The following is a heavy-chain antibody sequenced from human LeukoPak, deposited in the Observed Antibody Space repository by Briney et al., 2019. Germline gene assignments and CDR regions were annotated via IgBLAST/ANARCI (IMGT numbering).Heavy chain of an antibody. CDR1: GFTFSSYA. J-gene: IGHJ4*02. CDR2: ISGSGGST. CDR3: AKDWEHYYYDSSGYYDESDY. D-gene: IGHD3-22*01. V-gene: IGHV3-23*01. Sequence: GGSLRLSCAASGFTFSSYAMSWVRQAPGKGLEWVSAISGSGGSTYYADSVKGRFTISRDNSKNTLYLQMNSLRAEDTAVYYCAKDWEHYYYDSSGYYDESDYWGQGTLVTVSS.